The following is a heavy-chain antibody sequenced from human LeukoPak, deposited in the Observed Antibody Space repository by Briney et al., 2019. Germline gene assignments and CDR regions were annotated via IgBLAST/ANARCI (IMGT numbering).Heavy chain of an antibody. CDR2: ISSSGSAI. J-gene: IGHJ4*02. V-gene: IGHV3-48*03. CDR1: GFTVSSYE. D-gene: IGHD1-26*01. CDR3: ARSDPGGSIDD. Sequence: GGSLRPSCAASGFTVSSYEMKWVRQAPGKGLEWVSYISSSGSAIYYADSVKGRFTISRDNAKNSLYLQMDSLRAEDTAVYYCARSDPGGSIDDWGQGTLVTVSS.